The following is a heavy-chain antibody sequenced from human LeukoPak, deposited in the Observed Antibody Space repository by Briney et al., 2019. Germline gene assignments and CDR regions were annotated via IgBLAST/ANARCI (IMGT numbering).Heavy chain of an antibody. J-gene: IGHJ4*02. CDR1: GFTFNVYS. V-gene: IGHV3-30*02. Sequence: GGSLRLSCAASGFTFNVYSMNWVRQAPGKGLEWVAFIHYDGSNKYYANSVKGRFTISRDNSKNTLYLHMNSLRAEDTAVYYCAKDPIRGVRPYYFSSWGQGTLVTVSS. CDR3: AKDPIRGVRPYYFSS. D-gene: IGHD3-10*01. CDR2: IHYDGSNK.